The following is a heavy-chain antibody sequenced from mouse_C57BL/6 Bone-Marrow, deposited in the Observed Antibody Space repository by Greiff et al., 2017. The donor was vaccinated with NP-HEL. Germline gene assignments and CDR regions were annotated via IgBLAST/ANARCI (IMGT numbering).Heavy chain of an antibody. V-gene: IGHV1-42*01. CDR3: ARSHYGFDY. CDR2: INPSTGGT. J-gene: IGHJ2*01. CDR1: GYSFTGYY. D-gene: IGHD1-1*01. Sequence: VQLQQSGPELVKPGASVKISCKASGYSFTGYYMNWVKQSPEKSLEWIGEINPSTGGTTYNQKFKAKATLTVDKSSSTAYMQLKSLTSEDSAVYYCARSHYGFDYWGQGTTLTVSS.